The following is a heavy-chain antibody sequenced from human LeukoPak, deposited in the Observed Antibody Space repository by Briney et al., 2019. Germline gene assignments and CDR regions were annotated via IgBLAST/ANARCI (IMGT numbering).Heavy chain of an antibody. Sequence: ASVRVSCKASGYTFTGYYMHWVRQAPGQGLEWMGWINLNSGGTNYAQKLQGRVTMTTDTSTSTAYMELRSLRSDDTAVYYCARDPSPKKFGELLYAFNFDYWGQGTLVTVSS. D-gene: IGHD3-10*01. CDR2: INLNSGGT. CDR3: ARDPSPKKFGELLYAFNFDY. J-gene: IGHJ4*02. V-gene: IGHV1-2*02. CDR1: GYTFTGYY.